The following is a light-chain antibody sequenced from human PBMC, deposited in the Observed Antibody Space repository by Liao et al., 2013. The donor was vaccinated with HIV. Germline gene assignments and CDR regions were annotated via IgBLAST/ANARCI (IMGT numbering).Light chain of an antibody. CDR1: ALPKQY. J-gene: IGLJ2*01. V-gene: IGLV3-1*01. Sequence: SYELTQPPSVSVSPGQTARITCSGDALPKQYAYWYQQKSGQSPVLVIYEDTKRPAGIPERFSGSNSGNTATLTISGTQPFDEADYYCQTWHISTLILGGGTKLTVL. CDR2: EDT. CDR3: QTWHISTLI.